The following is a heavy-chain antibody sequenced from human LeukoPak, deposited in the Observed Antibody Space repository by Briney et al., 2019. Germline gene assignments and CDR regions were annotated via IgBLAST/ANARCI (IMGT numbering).Heavy chain of an antibody. D-gene: IGHD1-26*01. CDR1: GFTFSSYA. CDR3: AKAIAYSGSYWRYFAY. CDR2: ISGSGGST. V-gene: IGHV3-23*01. Sequence: GGSLRLSCAASGFTFSSYAMSWVRQAPGKGLEWVSAISGSGGSTYYADSVKGRFTISRDNSKNTLYLQMNSLRAEDTAVYYCAKAIAYSGSYWRYFAYWGQGTLVTVSS. J-gene: IGHJ4*02.